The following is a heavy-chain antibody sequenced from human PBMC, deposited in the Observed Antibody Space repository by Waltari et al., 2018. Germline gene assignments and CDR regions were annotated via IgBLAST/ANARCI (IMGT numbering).Heavy chain of an antibody. J-gene: IGHJ4*02. CDR3: AKDKAVTTLYYFDY. Sequence: EVQLVESGGGLVQPGRSLRLSCAASGFTFDDYAMHWVRQATGKGLEWVSGSSGNSGSIGYADSVKCRFTISRDNAKNSLYLQMNSLRAEDTALYYCAKDKAVTTLYYFDYWGQGTLVTVSS. D-gene: IGHD4-17*01. V-gene: IGHV3-9*01. CDR1: GFTFDDYA. CDR2: SSGNSGSI.